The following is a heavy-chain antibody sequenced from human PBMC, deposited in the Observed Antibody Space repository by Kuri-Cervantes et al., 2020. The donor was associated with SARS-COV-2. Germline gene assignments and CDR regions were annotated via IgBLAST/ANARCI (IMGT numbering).Heavy chain of an antibody. D-gene: IGHD6-6*01. CDR2: IIPIFGTA. CDR3: ARGPTKEFGQLGP. V-gene: IGHV1-69*05. Sequence: GGSLRLSCAASGGTFSSYAISWVRQAPGQGLEWMGGIIPIFGTANYAQKFQGRVTITTDESTSTAYMELSSLRSEDTAVYYCARGPTKEFGQLGPWGQGTLVTVSS. CDR1: GGTFSSYA. J-gene: IGHJ4*02.